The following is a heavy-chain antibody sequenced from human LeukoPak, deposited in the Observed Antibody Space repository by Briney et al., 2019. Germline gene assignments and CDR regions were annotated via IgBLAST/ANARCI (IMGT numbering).Heavy chain of an antibody. CDR2: ISGDGGST. D-gene: IGHD3-3*01. V-gene: IGHV3-43*02. CDR1: GFTFDDYA. J-gene: IGHJ3*02. CDR3: ARGRYYDSPGGAFDI. Sequence: GGSLRLSCAASGFTFDDYAMHWVRQAPGKGLEWVSLISGDGGSTYYADSVKGRFTISRDNAHNSLYLQMNSLRAEDTAVYYCARGRYYDSPGGAFDIWGQGTMVPVSS.